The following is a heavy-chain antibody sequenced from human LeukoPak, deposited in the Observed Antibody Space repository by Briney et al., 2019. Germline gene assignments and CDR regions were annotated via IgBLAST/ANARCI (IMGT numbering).Heavy chain of an antibody. Sequence: ASVKVSCKASGYTFTSYYMHWVRQAPGQGLEWMGIINPSGGSTSYAQKFQGRVTMTRDTSTSTVYMELSSLRSEDTAVYYCARAIKPWEPLYYYYYYGMDVWGQGTTVTVSS. CDR1: GYTFTSYY. D-gene: IGHD1-26*01. J-gene: IGHJ6*02. CDR3: ARAIKPWEPLYYYYYYGMDV. CDR2: INPSGGST. V-gene: IGHV1-46*01.